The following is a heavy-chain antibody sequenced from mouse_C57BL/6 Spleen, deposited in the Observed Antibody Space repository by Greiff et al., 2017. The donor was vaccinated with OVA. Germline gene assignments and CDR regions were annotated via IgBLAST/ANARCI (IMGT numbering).Heavy chain of an antibody. CDR1: GYTFTDYY. CDR2: INPYNGGT. Sequence: EVKLQESGPVLVKPGASVKMSCKASGYTFTDYYMNWVKQSHGKSLEWIGVINPYNGGTSYNQKFKGKATLTVDKSSSTAYMELNSLTSEDSAVYYCARSNSPEYYFDYWGQGTTLTVSS. CDR3: ARSNSPEYYFDY. J-gene: IGHJ2*01. V-gene: IGHV1-19*01.